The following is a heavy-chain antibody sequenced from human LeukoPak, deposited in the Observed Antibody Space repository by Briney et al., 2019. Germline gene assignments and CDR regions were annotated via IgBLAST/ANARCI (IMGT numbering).Heavy chain of an antibody. CDR1: GFTFSYYW. V-gene: IGHV3-7*03. J-gene: IGHJ4*02. D-gene: IGHD1-26*01. CDR3: ARQMQSHGNFDS. Sequence: GGSLRLSCTASGFTFSYYWMSWVRQAPGKGLEWVANIKPDGSERYYVDSVKGRFTISRDNTKNSLYLQMNSPRAEDTAMYYCARQMQSHGNFDSWGQGTLVTVSS. CDR2: IKPDGSER.